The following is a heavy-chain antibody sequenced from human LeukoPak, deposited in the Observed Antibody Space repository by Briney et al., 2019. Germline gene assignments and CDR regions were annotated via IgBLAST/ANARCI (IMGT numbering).Heavy chain of an antibody. Sequence: PGGSLSLSCAASGFTFSIYPMRWVRQATGEVLEWVSAISGSGGSTYYADSVTGRFTISRDNSKNTLYLQMNSLRAEDTAVYYCAKESPAVAGTGNWFDPWGQGTLVTVSS. CDR3: AKESPAVAGTGNWFDP. J-gene: IGHJ5*02. V-gene: IGHV3-23*01. CDR1: GFTFSIYP. CDR2: ISGSGGST. D-gene: IGHD6-19*01.